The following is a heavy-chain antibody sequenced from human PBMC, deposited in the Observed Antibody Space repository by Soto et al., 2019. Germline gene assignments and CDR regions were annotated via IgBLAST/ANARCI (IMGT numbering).Heavy chain of an antibody. CDR3: ARPLIGNTVDL. D-gene: IGHD1-7*01. V-gene: IGHV1-46*01. J-gene: IGHJ3*01. CDR2: VHPSRGTE. CDR1: GYTFINYF. Sequence: QAQLLQSGAEMKKPGASVKVACKASGYTFINYFLHWVRQAPGQGLEWIGIVHPSRGTEDYAQKFKGRVTLTTDMSTRTVYMDLSNLRAEDTAVYYCARPLIGNTVDLWGQGTTVIVSS.